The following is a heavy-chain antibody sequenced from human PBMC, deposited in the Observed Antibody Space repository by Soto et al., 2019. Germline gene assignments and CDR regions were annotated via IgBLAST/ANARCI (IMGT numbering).Heavy chain of an antibody. CDR2: IIPIFGTA. CDR1: GGTFSSYA. V-gene: IGHV1-69*01. D-gene: IGHD3-16*02. CDR3: ACEVSPKIKYFQH. Sequence: QVQLVQSGAEVKKPGSSVKVSCKASGGTFSSYAISWVRQAPGQGLEWMGGIIPIFGTASYAQKFQGRVTITADESTSTAYMQLSSLRSEDTAVYYCACEVSPKIKYFQHWGQGTLVTVSS. J-gene: IGHJ1*01.